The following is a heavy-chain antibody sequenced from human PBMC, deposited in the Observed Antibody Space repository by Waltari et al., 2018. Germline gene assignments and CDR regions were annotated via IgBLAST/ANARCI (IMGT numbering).Heavy chain of an antibody. J-gene: IGHJ2*01. CDR3: ARSLVAAGMNWYFDL. Sequence: QVQLVQSGAEVKKPGSSVKVSCKASGGTFSSYAISWVRQAPGQGLEWMGGIIPILGTANYAQKFQGRVTITADESTSTAYMELSSRRSEDTAVYYCARSLVAAGMNWYFDLWGRGTLVTVSS. D-gene: IGHD6-13*01. CDR1: GGTFSSYA. CDR2: IIPILGTA. V-gene: IGHV1-69*01.